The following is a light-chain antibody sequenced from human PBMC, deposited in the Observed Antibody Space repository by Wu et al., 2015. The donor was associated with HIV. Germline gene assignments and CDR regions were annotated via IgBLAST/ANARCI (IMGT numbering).Light chain of an antibody. CDR2: WAS. V-gene: IGKV1-5*03. CDR3: QQYSSYSAWT. CDR1: ESLNNR. Sequence: DIQMTQSPSTLSASVGEGVTMTCRASESLNNRLAWYQQKPGKAPQLLIYWASSLERGAPSSFSGSGSETEFTLTITSLQPDDFATYYCQQYSSYSAWTFGLGTKVEIK. J-gene: IGKJ1*01.